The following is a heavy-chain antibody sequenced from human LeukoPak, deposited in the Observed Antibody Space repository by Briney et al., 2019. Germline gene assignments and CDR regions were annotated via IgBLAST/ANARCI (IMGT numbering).Heavy chain of an antibody. CDR2: ISYDGSNK. Sequence: GGSLRLSCAASGFTFSSYWMSWVRQAPGKGLEWVAVISYDGSNKYYADSVKGRFTISRDNSKNTLYLQMNSLRAEDTAVYYCARVGSPGIAAAGTSRYFDYWGQGTLVTVSS. J-gene: IGHJ4*02. D-gene: IGHD6-13*01. V-gene: IGHV3-30-3*01. CDR1: GFTFSSYW. CDR3: ARVGSPGIAAAGTSRYFDY.